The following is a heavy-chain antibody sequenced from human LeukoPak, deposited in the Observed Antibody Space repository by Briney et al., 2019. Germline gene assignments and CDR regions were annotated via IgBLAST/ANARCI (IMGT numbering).Heavy chain of an antibody. CDR2: IKQDGNEK. V-gene: IGHV3-7*01. CDR1: GFTFSSYW. J-gene: IGHJ4*02. D-gene: IGHD4/OR15-4a*01. CDR3: ARDTLGEGEDANYAVYYFDY. Sequence: GGSLRLSCAASGFTFSSYWMHWVCQGPGKGLEWVANIKQDGNEKYYADSVKGRFTISRDNGKNSLDLQMNSLRADDTAFYYCARDTLGEGEDANYAVYYFDYWGQGTVVTVSS.